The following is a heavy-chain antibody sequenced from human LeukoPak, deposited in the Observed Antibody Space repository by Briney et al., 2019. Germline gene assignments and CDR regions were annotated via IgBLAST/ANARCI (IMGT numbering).Heavy chain of an antibody. D-gene: IGHD2-15*01. V-gene: IGHV4-39*07. CDR2: IYYSGST. CDR1: GGSISSSSYY. CDR3: ARGGMWGYFDY. J-gene: IGHJ4*02. Sequence: SETLSLTCTVSGGSISSSSYYWGWIRQPPGKRLEWIGSIYYSGSTYYNPSLKSRVTISVDTSKNQFSLKLSSVTAADTAVYYCARGGMWGYFDYWGQGTLVTVSS.